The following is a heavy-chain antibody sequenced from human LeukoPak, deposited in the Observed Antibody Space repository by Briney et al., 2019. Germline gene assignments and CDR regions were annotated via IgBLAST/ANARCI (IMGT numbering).Heavy chain of an antibody. D-gene: IGHD5-12*01. CDR1: GGSISSSSYY. CDR2: IYYSGST. V-gene: IGHV4-39*01. J-gene: IGHJ3*01. CDR3: ARRNVGGYEFGV. Sequence: SETLSLTCTVSGGSISSSSYYWGWIRPPPGKGLEWIGSIYYSGSTYYSPSLKSRVTISVDTSKNQFSLKMTSVTAADTAVYFCARRNVGGYEFGVWGQGTMVTVSS.